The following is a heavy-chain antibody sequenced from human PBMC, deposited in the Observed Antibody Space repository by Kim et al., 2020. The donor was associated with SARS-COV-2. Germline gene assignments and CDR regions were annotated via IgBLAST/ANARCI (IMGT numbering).Heavy chain of an antibody. Sequence: GGSLRLSCAASGFTFDDYAMHWVRQAPGKGLEWVSGISWNSGSIGYADSVKGRFTISRDNAKNSLYLQMNSLRAEDTALYYCAKDRGAGYYYGMDVWGQGTTVTVSS. J-gene: IGHJ6*02. CDR2: ISWNSGSI. CDR1: GFTFDDYA. CDR3: AKDRGAGYYYGMDV. D-gene: IGHD3-16*01. V-gene: IGHV3-9*01.